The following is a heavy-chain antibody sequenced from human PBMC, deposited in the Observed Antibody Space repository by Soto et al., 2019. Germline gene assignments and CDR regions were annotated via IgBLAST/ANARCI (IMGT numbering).Heavy chain of an antibody. V-gene: IGHV1-69*02. CDR2: IIPILGIA. Sequence: QVQLVQSGAEVKKPGSSVKVSCKASGGTFSSYTISWVRQAPGQGLEWMGRIIPILGIANYAQKFQGRVTITEYKSTRTAYMELSRLRSEDTAVYYCASSVAGYHFDYWGQGTLVTVSS. D-gene: IGHD6-19*01. CDR1: GGTFSSYT. CDR3: ASSVAGYHFDY. J-gene: IGHJ4*02.